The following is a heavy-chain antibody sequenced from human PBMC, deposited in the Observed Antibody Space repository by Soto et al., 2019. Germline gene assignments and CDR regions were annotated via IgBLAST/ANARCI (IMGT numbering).Heavy chain of an antibody. D-gene: IGHD3-16*02. CDR2: ISAYNGNT. Sequence: QVQLVQSGAEVKKPGASVKVSCKASGYTFTSYGISWVRQAPGQGLEWMGWISAYNGNTNYAQKLQGRVTMTTDTTTSKAYMELRSLRSDDADVYYCARVIRSVPPYIWGSYRYTLDAFDILGQGTMVTGSS. CDR3: ARVIRSVPPYIWGSYRYTLDAFDI. CDR1: GYTFTSYG. J-gene: IGHJ3*02. V-gene: IGHV1-18*01.